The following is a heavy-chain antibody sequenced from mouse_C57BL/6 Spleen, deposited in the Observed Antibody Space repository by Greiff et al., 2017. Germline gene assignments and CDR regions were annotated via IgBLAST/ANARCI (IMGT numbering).Heavy chain of an antibody. CDR1: GYSITSGYY. V-gene: IGHV3-6*01. CDR3: ARDRDFAY. J-gene: IGHJ3*01. CDR2: ISYDGSN. Sequence: DVQLQESGPGLVKPSQSLSLTCSVPGYSITSGYYWNWIRQFPGNKLEWMGYISYDGSNNYNPSLKNRISITRDTSKNQFFLKLNSVTTEDTATYYCARDRDFAYGGQGTLVTVSA.